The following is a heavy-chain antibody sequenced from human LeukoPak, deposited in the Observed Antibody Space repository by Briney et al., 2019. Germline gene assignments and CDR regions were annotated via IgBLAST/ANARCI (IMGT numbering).Heavy chain of an antibody. Sequence: ASVKVSCKASGYTFSSNYMHWVRQAPGQGLEWMGIINPSGGSTTHAQKFQGRVTMTRDTSMSTVYMELSSLRSEDTAVYYCARDHGGGGLRGFDYWGQGTLVTVSS. J-gene: IGHJ4*02. CDR2: INPSGGST. D-gene: IGHD2-21*01. V-gene: IGHV1-46*01. CDR3: ARDHGGGGLRGFDY. CDR1: GYTFSSNY.